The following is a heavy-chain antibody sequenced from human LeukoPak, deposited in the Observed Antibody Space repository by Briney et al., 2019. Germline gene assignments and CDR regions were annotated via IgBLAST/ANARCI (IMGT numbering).Heavy chain of an antibody. CDR1: GFTYSTYW. CDR2: INQDGSEK. CDR3: ARNAPFDY. V-gene: IGHV3-7*01. J-gene: IGHJ4*02. Sequence: GGSLRLSCAASGFTYSTYWMSWVREAPGKGLEWVANINQDGSEKYYVDSVRGRFTISRDNAKNSLYLQMNSLRGEDTAVYYCARNAPFDYWGQGTLVTVSS.